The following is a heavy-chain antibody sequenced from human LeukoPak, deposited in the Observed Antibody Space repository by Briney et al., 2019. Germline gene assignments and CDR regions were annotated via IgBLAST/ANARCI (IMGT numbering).Heavy chain of an antibody. CDR2: IYTSGST. V-gene: IGHV4-61*02. CDR3: ARTGVLDYLYYFDY. J-gene: IGHJ4*02. CDR1: GGSISSGSYY. Sequence: SETLSLTCTVSGGSISSGSYYWSWIRQPAGKGLEWIGRIYTSGSTNYNPSLKSRVTISVDTSKNQFSLKLSSVTAADTAVYYCARTGVLDYLYYFDYWGQGTLVTVSS. D-gene: IGHD2-2*03.